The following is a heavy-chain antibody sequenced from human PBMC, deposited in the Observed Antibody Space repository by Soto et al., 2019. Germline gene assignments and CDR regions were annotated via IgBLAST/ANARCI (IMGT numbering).Heavy chain of an antibody. CDR2: ITSSGSLI. V-gene: IGHV3-48*03. J-gene: IGHJ4*02. D-gene: IGHD4-17*01. Sequence: LRLSCAASGFTFSGYGMNWVRQAPGKGLEWISYITSSGSLIYYADSLKGRFTISRDNAKNSLFLQMNSLRAEDTAVYYCATTVTTVDYWGQGTLVTVSS. CDR1: GFTFSGYG. CDR3: ATTVTTVDY.